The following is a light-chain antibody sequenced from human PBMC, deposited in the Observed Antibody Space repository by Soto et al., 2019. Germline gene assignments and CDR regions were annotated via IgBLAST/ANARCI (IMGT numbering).Light chain of an antibody. CDR2: EVT. J-gene: IGLJ1*01. CDR1: SSDVGAYIY. V-gene: IGLV2-14*01. Sequence: QSVLTQPASVSGSPGQSITISCTGTSSDVGAYIYVSWYQHHPGKAPKVMIYEVTNRPSGVSDRFSGSKSGNTASLTISGLQAEYEADYYCCSYTSSRTYVFGTGTKVTVL. CDR3: CSYTSSRTYV.